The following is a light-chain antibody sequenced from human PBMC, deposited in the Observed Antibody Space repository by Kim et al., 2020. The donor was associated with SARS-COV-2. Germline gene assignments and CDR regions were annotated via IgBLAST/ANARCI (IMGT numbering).Light chain of an antibody. CDR2: DVS. CDR1: ISDVGGYSY. Sequence: GQSITTSCTGTISDVGGYSYVSWYQQHPGTAPKLMIYDVSKRPSGVSNRFSGSKSGNTASLTISGLQAEDEADYYCSSYTSSSTWVFGTGTKVTVL. V-gene: IGLV2-14*04. CDR3: SSYTSSSTWV. J-gene: IGLJ1*01.